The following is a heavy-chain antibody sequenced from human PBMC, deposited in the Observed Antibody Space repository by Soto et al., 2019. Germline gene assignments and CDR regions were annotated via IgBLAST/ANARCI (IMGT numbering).Heavy chain of an antibody. CDR1: GFTFSSYA. CDR2: ISAGGGST. Sequence: EVPLLESGGGLVQPGGSLRLSCAASGFTFSSYAMSWVRQAPGKGLEWVSSISAGGGSTHYADSVRGRFTISRDNSRNTLFLQMNSLRAEDTAVYYCAKDRYLAAADPDAFDIWGQGTMVTVSS. D-gene: IGHD6-13*01. CDR3: AKDRYLAAADPDAFDI. J-gene: IGHJ3*02. V-gene: IGHV3-23*01.